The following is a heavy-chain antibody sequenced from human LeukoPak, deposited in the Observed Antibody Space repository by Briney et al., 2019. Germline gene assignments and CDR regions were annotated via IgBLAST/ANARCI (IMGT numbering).Heavy chain of an antibody. CDR2: ISDSGGST. D-gene: IGHD3-3*01. V-gene: IGHV3-23*01. J-gene: IGHJ6*02. CDR3: AKDLTIFGVVTPYGMDV. CDR1: GFTFSSYA. Sequence: PGGSLRLSCAASGFTFSSYAMSWVRQAPGKGLEWVSAISDSGGSTYYADSVKGRFTISRDNSKNTLYLQMNSLRAEDTAVYYCAKDLTIFGVVTPYGMDVWGQGTTVTVSS.